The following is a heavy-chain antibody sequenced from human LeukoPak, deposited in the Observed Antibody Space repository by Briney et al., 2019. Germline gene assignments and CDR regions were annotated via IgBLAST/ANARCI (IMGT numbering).Heavy chain of an antibody. Sequence: SSVKSSCKASGGTFSNYAISWVRQAPGQGLEWMGGIIPIFGTANYAQKFQGRGTITADESTSTAYMELSSLRSEDTAVYYCARALIGGAPYYYDSSTYYYCYYMDVWGKGTTVTISS. CDR3: ARALIGGAPYYYDSSTYYYCYYMDV. D-gene: IGHD3-22*01. CDR2: IIPIFGTA. J-gene: IGHJ6*03. CDR1: GGTFSNYA. V-gene: IGHV1-69*13.